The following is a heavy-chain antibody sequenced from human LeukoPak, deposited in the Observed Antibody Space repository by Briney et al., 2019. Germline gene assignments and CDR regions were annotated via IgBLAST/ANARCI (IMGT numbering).Heavy chain of an antibody. D-gene: IGHD2-2*01. J-gene: IGHJ4*02. CDR1: GYSYTSYW. Sequence: GESLKISCKGSGYSYTSYWIGWVRQLPGKGLEWMGIIYPGDSDTRYSPSFQGQVTISADKSISTAYLQWSSLKASDTAMYYCARGNLDVVVPAATTGFDYWGQGTLVTVSS. CDR2: IYPGDSDT. V-gene: IGHV5-51*01. CDR3: ARGNLDVVVPAATTGFDY.